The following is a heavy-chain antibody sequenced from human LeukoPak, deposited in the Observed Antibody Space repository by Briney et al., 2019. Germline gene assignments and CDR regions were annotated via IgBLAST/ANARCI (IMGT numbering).Heavy chain of an antibody. V-gene: IGHV4-59*11. CDR3: ARGPRDGYNQFDY. Sequence: PSETLSLTCTVSGGSISSHYWSWIRQPPGKGLEWIGYIHYSGSTNYNPSLKSRVTISVDTSKNQFSLKLSSVTAADTAVSYCARGPRDGYNQFDYWGQGTLVTVSS. CDR2: IHYSGST. J-gene: IGHJ4*02. CDR1: GGSISSHY. D-gene: IGHD5-24*01.